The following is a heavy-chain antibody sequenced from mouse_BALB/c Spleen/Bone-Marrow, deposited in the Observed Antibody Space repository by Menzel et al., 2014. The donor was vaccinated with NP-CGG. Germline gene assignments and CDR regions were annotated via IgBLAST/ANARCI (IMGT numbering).Heavy chain of an antibody. V-gene: IGHV1S56*01. Sequence: QVQLQQPGPELVKPGASKKKRRKASGDTDTSYYIQWVKQRPGQGLEWIGWIYPGNVNTKYNEKFKGKATLTADKSSSTAYMQLSSLTSEDSAVYFCARTTVALDYWGQGTTLTVSS. CDR2: IYPGNVNT. CDR1: GDTDTSYY. CDR3: ARTTVALDY. D-gene: IGHD1-1*01. J-gene: IGHJ2*01.